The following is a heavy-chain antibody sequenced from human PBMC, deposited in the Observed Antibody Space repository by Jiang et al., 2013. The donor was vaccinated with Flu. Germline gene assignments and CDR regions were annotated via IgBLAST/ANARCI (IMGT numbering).Heavy chain of an antibody. CDR2: IYHSGST. CDR1: GYSITTGNY. D-gene: IGHD1-14*01. Sequence: GPGLVKPSETLSLTCAVSGYSITTGNYWGWIRQPPGKGLEWIGSIYHSGSTYYNPSLKSRVAISADTSKNQFSLSLRSVTAADTAVYYCASFIGGSEMGRIEAFDMWGQGTVVTVSS. CDR3: ASFIGGSEMGRIEAFDM. J-gene: IGHJ3*02. V-gene: IGHV4-38-2*01.